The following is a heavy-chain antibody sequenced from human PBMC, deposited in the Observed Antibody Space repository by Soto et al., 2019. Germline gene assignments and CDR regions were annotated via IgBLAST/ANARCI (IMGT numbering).Heavy chain of an antibody. D-gene: IGHD3-10*01. Sequence: QVQLVDSGGGLVKPGGSLRLPCTASGFTFTDHYMTWIRQAPGKGLEWVSYINSGGSNIYYADSVRGRFTISRDNAKNSVYLQMSSLRAEDTAIYYCARDMRGANWGQGTLVIVSS. V-gene: IGHV3-11*01. CDR2: INSGGSNI. J-gene: IGHJ4*02. CDR3: ARDMRGAN. CDR1: GFTFTDHY.